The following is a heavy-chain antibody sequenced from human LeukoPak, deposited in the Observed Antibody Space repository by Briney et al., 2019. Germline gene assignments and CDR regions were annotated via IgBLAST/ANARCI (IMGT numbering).Heavy chain of an antibody. J-gene: IGHJ6*04. CDR1: GGSISSSSYY. Sequence: SETLSLTCTVSGGSISSSSYYLGWIRQPPGKGLEWIGSIYYSGSTYYNPSLKSRVTISVDTSKNQFSLKLSSVTAADTAVYYCARDSVVTDFWSGYHTFPSDVWGKGTTVTVSS. CDR2: IYYSGST. CDR3: ARDSVVTDFWSGYHTFPSDV. D-gene: IGHD3-3*01. V-gene: IGHV4-39*02.